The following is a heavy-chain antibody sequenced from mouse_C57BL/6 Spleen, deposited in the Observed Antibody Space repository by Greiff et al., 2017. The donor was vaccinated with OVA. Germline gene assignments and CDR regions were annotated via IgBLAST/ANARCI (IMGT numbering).Heavy chain of an antibody. CDR2: IDPETGGT. CDR1: GYTFTDYE. Sequence: QVQLQQSGAELVRPGASVTLSCKASGYTFTDYEMHWVKQTPVHGLEWIGAIDPETGGTAYNQKFKGKAILTADKSSSTAYMELRSLTSEDSAVYYCTRITTVADYWGQGTTRTVSS. D-gene: IGHD1-1*01. CDR3: TRITTVADY. J-gene: IGHJ2*01. V-gene: IGHV1-15*01.